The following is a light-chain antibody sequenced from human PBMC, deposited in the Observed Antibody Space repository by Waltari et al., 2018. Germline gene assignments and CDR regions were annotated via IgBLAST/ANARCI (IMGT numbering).Light chain of an antibody. CDR2: WAS. J-gene: IGKJ2*01. V-gene: IGKV4-1*01. CDR3: QQYFSAPYT. CDR1: QSALYSPNNNNY. Sequence: DIVMTQSPDSLAVSLGERATVHCRASQSALYSPNNNNYLTWYQQKPGQPPKLLIYWASTRESGVPDRFSGSGSGTDFTLTISSLQAEDVAVYYCQQYFSAPYTFGQGTKLEIK.